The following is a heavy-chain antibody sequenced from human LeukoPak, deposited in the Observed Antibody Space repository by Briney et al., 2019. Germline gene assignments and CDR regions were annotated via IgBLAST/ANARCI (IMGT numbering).Heavy chain of an antibody. Sequence: PSETLSLTCTVSGGSISSGGYYWSWIRQHPGKGLEWIGYIYYSGSTYYNPSLKSRVTISVDTSKNQFSLKLSSVTAADTAVYYCARKGPRGMDPVDYWGQGTLVTVSS. CDR3: ARKGPRGMDPVDY. V-gene: IGHV4-31*03. D-gene: IGHD6-13*01. CDR1: GGSISSGGYY. J-gene: IGHJ4*02. CDR2: IYYSGST.